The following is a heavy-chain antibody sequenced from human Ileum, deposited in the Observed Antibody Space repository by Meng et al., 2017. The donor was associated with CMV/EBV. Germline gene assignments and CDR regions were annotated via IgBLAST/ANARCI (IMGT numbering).Heavy chain of an antibody. J-gene: IGHJ4*02. D-gene: IGHD3-3*01. CDR1: GGSFSEYH. CDR3: ARASPQRRFFSY. CDR2: INHGESS. V-gene: IGHV4-34*01. Sequence: QVQVREWGGGLVKPWGSLSLMCAASGGSFSEYHWSWIRQPPGKGLVWIGEINHGESSNYNPSLKRRVTISVDRSRNQVSLKLTTVTGADTAVYYCARASPQRRFFSYWGQGTLVTVSS.